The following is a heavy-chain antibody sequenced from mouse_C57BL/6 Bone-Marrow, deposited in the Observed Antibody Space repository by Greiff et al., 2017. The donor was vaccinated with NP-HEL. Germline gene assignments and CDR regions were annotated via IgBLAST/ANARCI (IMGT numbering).Heavy chain of an antibody. D-gene: IGHD1-1*01. CDR1: GYTFTEYT. Sequence: QVQLQQSGAELVKPGASVKLSCKASGYTFTEYTIHWVKQRSGQGLEWIGWFYPGSGSIKYNENFKDKATLTADNSSSTVYMELSRLTSEDSAVYFCARDEVLYYYGSSSWFAYWGQGTLVTVSA. V-gene: IGHV1-62-2*01. CDR3: ARDEVLYYYGSSSWFAY. CDR2: FYPGSGSI. J-gene: IGHJ3*01.